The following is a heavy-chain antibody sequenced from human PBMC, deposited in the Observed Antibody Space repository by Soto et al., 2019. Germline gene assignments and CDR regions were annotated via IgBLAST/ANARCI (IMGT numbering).Heavy chain of an antibody. D-gene: IGHD4-17*01. CDR3: TRVGGYYGDYPNFDY. CDR1: GSSISPFY. V-gene: IGHV4-59*01. J-gene: IGHJ4*02. CDR2: IYYTGST. Sequence: ASETLSLTCTVSGSSISPFYWSWIRQPPGKGLEWIGYIYYTGSTKYNPSLKSRVTLSLGTSRNQLSLRLNSVTAADTAVYYCTRVGGYYGDYPNFDYWGPGTLVTVSS.